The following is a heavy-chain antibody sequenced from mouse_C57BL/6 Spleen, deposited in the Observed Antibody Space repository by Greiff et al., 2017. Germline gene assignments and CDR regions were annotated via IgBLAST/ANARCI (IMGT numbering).Heavy chain of an antibody. Sequence: VQLQESGAELARPGASVKLSCKASGYTFTSYGISWVKQRTGQGLEWIGEIYPRSGNTYYNEKFKGKATLTADKSSSTAYMELRSLTSEDSAVYFCARSYGNYYFDYWGQGTTLTVSS. CDR1: GYTFTSYG. J-gene: IGHJ2*01. D-gene: IGHD2-1*01. CDR2: IYPRSGNT. CDR3: ARSYGNYYFDY. V-gene: IGHV1-81*01.